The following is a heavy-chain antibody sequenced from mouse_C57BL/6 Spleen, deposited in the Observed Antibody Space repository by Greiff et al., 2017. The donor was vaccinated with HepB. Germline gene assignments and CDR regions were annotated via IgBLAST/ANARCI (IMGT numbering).Heavy chain of an antibody. Sequence: EVKLMESGGGLVQPGGSLSLSCAASGFTFTDYYMSWVRQPPGKALEWLGFIRNKANGYTTEYSASVKGRFTISRDNSQSILYLQMNALRAEDSATYYCARYSRLRGYFDVWGTGTTVTVSS. J-gene: IGHJ1*03. D-gene: IGHD2-4*01. V-gene: IGHV7-3*01. CDR3: ARYSRLRGYFDV. CDR2: IRNKANGYTT. CDR1: GFTFTDYY.